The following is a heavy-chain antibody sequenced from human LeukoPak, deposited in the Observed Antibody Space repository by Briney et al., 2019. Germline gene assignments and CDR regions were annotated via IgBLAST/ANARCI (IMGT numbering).Heavy chain of an antibody. CDR3: ARVKVYSNFIDY. CDR1: GYTFTGYY. CDR2: INPNSGGT. J-gene: IGHJ4*02. Sequence: ASVKVSCKASGYTFTGYYMHWVRQAPGQGLEWMGWINPNSGGTNYAQKFQGRVTMTRDTSISTAYMELSRLRSDDTAVYYCARVKVYSNFIDYWGQGTLVTVSS. D-gene: IGHD4-11*01. V-gene: IGHV1-2*02.